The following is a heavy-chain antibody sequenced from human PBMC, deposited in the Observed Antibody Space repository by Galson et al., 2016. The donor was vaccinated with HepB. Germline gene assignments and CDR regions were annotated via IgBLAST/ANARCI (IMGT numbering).Heavy chain of an antibody. Sequence: SLRLSCAASGFTLSHYAMDWVRQAPGKGLEWVAVIWYDGNEYYADSVKGRFTISRDNSKNTLYLQMNTLRAEDTAVYYCARGRNGFGSSTDHWGQGTLVTVSS. J-gene: IGHJ4*02. CDR3: ARGRNGFGSSTDH. CDR1: GFTLSHYA. V-gene: IGHV3-33*08. CDR2: IWYDGNE. D-gene: IGHD1-26*01.